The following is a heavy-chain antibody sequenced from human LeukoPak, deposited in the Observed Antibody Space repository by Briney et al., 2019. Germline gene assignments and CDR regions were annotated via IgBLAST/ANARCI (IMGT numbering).Heavy chain of an antibody. CDR2: IIPIFGTA. CDR1: GGTFSSYA. D-gene: IGHD3-22*01. Sequence: SVKVSCKASGGTFSSYAISWVRQAPGQGLEWMGGIIPIFGTANYAQKFQGRVTITADESTSTAYMELSSLRSEDTAVYYCARGGHYYDSSGYFDYWGQGTLVTVSS. CDR3: ARGGHYYDSSGYFDY. J-gene: IGHJ4*02. V-gene: IGHV1-69*13.